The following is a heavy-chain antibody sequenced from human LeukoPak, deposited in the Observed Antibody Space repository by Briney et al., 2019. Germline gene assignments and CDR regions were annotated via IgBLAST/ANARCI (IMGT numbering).Heavy chain of an antibody. Sequence: GGSLRLSCAASGFTLSNAWMNWVRQAPGKGLEWVSSISSSSSYIYYADSVKGRFTISRDNAKNSLYLRMNSLRAEDTAVYYCARENPGSYRYDYWGQGTLVTVSS. V-gene: IGHV3-21*01. CDR3: ARENPGSYRYDY. J-gene: IGHJ4*02. CDR2: ISSSSSYI. CDR1: GFTLSNAW. D-gene: IGHD1-26*01.